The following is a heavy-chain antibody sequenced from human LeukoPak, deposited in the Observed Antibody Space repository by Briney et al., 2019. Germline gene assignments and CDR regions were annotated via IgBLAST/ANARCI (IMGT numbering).Heavy chain of an antibody. J-gene: IGHJ6*02. Sequence: SETLSLTCTVSGGSISSYYWSWIRQPPGKGLEWIGYIYYSGSTNYNPSLKSRVTISVDTSKNQFSLKLSSVTAADTAVYYCANLQRSGSSSWYWRGYYYYGMDVWGQGTTVTVSS. CDR2: IYYSGST. V-gene: IGHV4-59*08. D-gene: IGHD6-13*01. CDR3: ANLQRSGSSSWYWRGYYYYGMDV. CDR1: GGSISSYY.